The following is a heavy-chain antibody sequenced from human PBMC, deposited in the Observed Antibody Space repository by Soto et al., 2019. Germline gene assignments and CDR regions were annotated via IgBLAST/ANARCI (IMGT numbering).Heavy chain of an antibody. CDR3: AKDIVRDSSGYSAEYFQH. CDR1: GFTFDDYT. V-gene: IGHV3-43*01. Sequence: GGSLRLSCAAPGFTFDDYTMHWVRQAPGKGLEWVSLISWDGGSTSYADSVKGRFTISRDNSNNSLYLQMNSLRTEDTALYYCAKDIVRDSSGYSAEYFQHWGQGTLVTVSS. D-gene: IGHD3-22*01. J-gene: IGHJ1*01. CDR2: ISWDGGST.